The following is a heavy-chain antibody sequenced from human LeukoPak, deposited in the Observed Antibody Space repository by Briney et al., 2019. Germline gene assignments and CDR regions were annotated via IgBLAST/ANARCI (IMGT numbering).Heavy chain of an antibody. CDR3: VRLFGGVTTFDY. J-gene: IGHJ4*02. CDR1: GFTFNTYS. CDR2: INQDGSAE. D-gene: IGHD4-17*01. Sequence: GGSLRLSCAASGFTFNTYSMSWVRQAPGKGLDWVASINQDGSAEYYVDSVRGRFTISRDNAKNSLYLQVNSLRVDDTAVYYCVRLFGGVTTFDYWGQGTLVTVYS. V-gene: IGHV3-7*01.